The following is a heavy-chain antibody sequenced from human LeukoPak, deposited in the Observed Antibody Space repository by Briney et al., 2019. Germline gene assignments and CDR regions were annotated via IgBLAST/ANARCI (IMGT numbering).Heavy chain of an antibody. D-gene: IGHD6-13*01. CDR1: GGSISSSSSY. CDR3: ARMVPEYSSSWDGLFDY. V-gene: IGHV4-39*01. Sequence: SETLSLTCTVSGGSISSSSSYWGWIRQPPGKGLEWIGRIYYSGSTYYNPSLKSRVTISVDTSKNQFSLKLSSVTAADTAVYYCARMVPEYSSSWDGLFDYWGQGTLVTVSS. J-gene: IGHJ4*02. CDR2: IYYSGST.